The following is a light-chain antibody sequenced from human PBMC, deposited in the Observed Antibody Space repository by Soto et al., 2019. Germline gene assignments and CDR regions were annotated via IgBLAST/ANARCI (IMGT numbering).Light chain of an antibody. J-gene: IGLJ2*01. CDR2: EVS. CDR3: GSYTSSSTLVV. Sequence: QSALTQPASVSGSPGQSITISCTGTSSDVGGYNYVSWCQQHPGKAPKLMIYEVSNRPSGVSNRFSGSKSGNTASLTISGLQAEDEVDYYCGSYTSSSTLVVFGGGTNVTVL. CDR1: SSDVGGYNY. V-gene: IGLV2-14*01.